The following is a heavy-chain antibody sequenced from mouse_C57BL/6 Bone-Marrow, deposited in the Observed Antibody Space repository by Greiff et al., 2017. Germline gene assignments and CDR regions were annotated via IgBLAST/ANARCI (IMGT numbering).Heavy chain of an antibody. Sequence: EVKVEESGGGLVQPGGSMKLSCVASGFTFSNYWMNWVRQSPEKGLEWVAQIRLKSDNYATHYAESVKGRFTISRDDSKSSVYLQMNNLRAEDTGIYYYTGGRLRRGYWYFDVWGTGTTVTVSS. D-gene: IGHD2-2*01. V-gene: IGHV6-3*01. CDR2: IRLKSDNYAT. J-gene: IGHJ1*03. CDR3: TGGRLRRGYWYFDV. CDR1: GFTFSNYW.